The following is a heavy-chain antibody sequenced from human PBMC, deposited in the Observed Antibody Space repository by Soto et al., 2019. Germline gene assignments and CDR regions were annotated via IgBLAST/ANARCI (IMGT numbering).Heavy chain of an antibody. CDR1: GFTFSNFG. Sequence: VQLVESGGGMIQPGKSLRLSCVGSGFTFSNFGMHWVRQAPGKGLEWVAGISYDGRSESYVDSVRGRFTLSRENSKNTLSLQMISLRPEDTGVYYCAKDLDVVMVLSATRGLDVWGQGTTVTVSS. D-gene: IGHD2-15*01. V-gene: IGHV3-30*18. CDR3: AKDLDVVMVLSATRGLDV. CDR2: ISYDGRSE. J-gene: IGHJ6*02.